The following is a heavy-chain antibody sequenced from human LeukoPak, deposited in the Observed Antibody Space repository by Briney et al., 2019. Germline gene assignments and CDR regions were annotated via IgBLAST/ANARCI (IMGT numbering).Heavy chain of an antibody. V-gene: IGHV3-21*04. J-gene: IGHJ4*02. CDR3: AKDGIVGATTK. D-gene: IGHD1-26*01. CDR1: GFIFISYG. Sequence: GGSLRLSCAASGFIFISYGINWVRQAPGKGLEWVSSISAGGTYIFYADSVKGRFTISRDNSKNTLYLQMNSLRAEDTAVYYCAKDGIVGATTKWGQGTLVTVSS. CDR2: ISAGGTYI.